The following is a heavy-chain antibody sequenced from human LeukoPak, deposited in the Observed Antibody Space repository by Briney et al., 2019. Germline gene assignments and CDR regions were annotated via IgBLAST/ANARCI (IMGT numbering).Heavy chain of an antibody. CDR2: IYSSVTT. J-gene: IGHJ4*02. V-gene: IGHV4-4*09. Sequence: SETLSLTCSVSGGSISRYYWSWIRQSPGKGLEWIGFIYSSVTTKYNPSHKSRVSISIDMSKSQFSLKVSSVTASDTAVYYCARLDDREKFDKWGQGTLVTVSS. CDR3: ARLDDREKFDK. CDR1: GGSISRYY. D-gene: IGHD3-22*01.